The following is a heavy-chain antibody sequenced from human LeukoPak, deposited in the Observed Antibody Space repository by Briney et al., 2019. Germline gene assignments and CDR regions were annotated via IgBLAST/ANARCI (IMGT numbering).Heavy chain of an antibody. D-gene: IGHD2-15*01. CDR3: ARGGYCSGGSCYSVRSSSDY. V-gene: IGHV1-69*13. J-gene: IGHJ4*02. CDR1: GGTFSSYA. Sequence: SVKVSCKASGGTFSSYAISWVRQAPGQGLEWMGGIIPIFGTANYAQKFQGRVTITADESTSTACMELSSLRSEDTAVYYCARGGYCSGGSCYSVRSSSDYWGQGTLVTVSS. CDR2: IIPIFGTA.